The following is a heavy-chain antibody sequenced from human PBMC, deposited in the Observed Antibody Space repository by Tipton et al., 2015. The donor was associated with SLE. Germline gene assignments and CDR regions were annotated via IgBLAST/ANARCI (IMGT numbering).Heavy chain of an antibody. CDR2: IYYSGST. J-gene: IGHJ3*02. CDR3: ARGPGTVEAFDI. Sequence: LRLSCTVSGGSISSYYWSWIRQPPGKGLEWIGYIYYSGSTYYNPSLKSRVTISVDTSKNQFSLKVNSVTAADTAVYYCARGPGTVEAFDIWGQGTMVTVSS. CDR1: GGSISSYY. V-gene: IGHV4-59*08. D-gene: IGHD7-27*01.